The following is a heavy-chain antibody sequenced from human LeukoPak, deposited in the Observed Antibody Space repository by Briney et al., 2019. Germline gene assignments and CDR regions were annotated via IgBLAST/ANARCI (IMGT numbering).Heavy chain of an antibody. CDR3: ARVTGDRGGFDY. CDR1: GFTFSNYA. CDR2: ISSNGGSK. Sequence: GGSLRLSCAASGFTFSNYAMHWVRQAPGKGLEYVSAISSNGGSKYYAGSEKGRFTIARDNSKNTLYLQMGSLSAEDMAIYYCARVTGDRGGFDYWGQGTLVTVSS. D-gene: IGHD7-27*01. V-gene: IGHV3-64*02. J-gene: IGHJ4*02.